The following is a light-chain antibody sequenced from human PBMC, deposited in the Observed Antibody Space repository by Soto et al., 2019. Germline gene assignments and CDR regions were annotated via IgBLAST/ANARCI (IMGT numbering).Light chain of an antibody. CDR1: SGDVGAYDY. CDR2: EVA. CDR3: SSYTSDTTVL. J-gene: IGLJ2*01. Sequence: QSALTQPTSVSGSPGQSITISCTGTSGDVGAYDYVSWYQQHPGKVPKLIIYEVANRPSGVSNRFSGSKSGNTASLTISGLRVGDESHYYCSSYTSDTTVLFGGGTKVTVL. V-gene: IGLV2-14*01.